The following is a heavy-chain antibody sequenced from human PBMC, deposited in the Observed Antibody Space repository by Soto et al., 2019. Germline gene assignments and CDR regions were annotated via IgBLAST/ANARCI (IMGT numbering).Heavy chain of an antibody. CDR3: ARGYGSSPNMELRFGMDV. D-gene: IGHD5-18*01. CDR1: GYILTGYS. Sequence: QVYLVQSGAEVRRPGASVKVSCTAFGYILTGYSLHWVRQAPGQGLEWMGWIDPNSGATNSAEMFHGRVSMTRDTSISAAYLELSSLRSDDTAVYYCARGYGSSPNMELRFGMDVWGQGTTISVSS. J-gene: IGHJ6*02. CDR2: IDPNSGAT. V-gene: IGHV1-2*02.